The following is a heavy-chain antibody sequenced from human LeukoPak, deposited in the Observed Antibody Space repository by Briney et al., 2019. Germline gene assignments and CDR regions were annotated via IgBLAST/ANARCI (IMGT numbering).Heavy chain of an antibody. Sequence: GGSLRLSCAASGFTFSSYAMSWVRQAPGKGLEWVSAISGSGGSTYYADPVKGRFTISRDNSKNTLYLQMNSLRAEDTAVYYCANLADYCSSTSCINFDYWGQGTLVTVSS. V-gene: IGHV3-23*01. CDR3: ANLADYCSSTSCINFDY. D-gene: IGHD2-2*01. J-gene: IGHJ4*02. CDR2: ISGSGGST. CDR1: GFTFSSYA.